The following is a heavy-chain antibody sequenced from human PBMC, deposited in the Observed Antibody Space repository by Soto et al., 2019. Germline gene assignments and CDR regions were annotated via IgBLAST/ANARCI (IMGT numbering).Heavy chain of an antibody. CDR3: ARQYGGYEYYFDY. Sequence: SETLSLTCTVSGDSMSSGDYYWSWLRQPPGKGLEWIGYIYYSEITNYNPSLKSRVTLSADRAKNQFSLKLSSVTAADTAVYYCARQYGGYEYYFDYWGQGTLVTSPQ. V-gene: IGHV4-30-4*01. CDR1: GDSMSSGDYY. D-gene: IGHD5-12*01. J-gene: IGHJ4*02. CDR2: IYYSEIT.